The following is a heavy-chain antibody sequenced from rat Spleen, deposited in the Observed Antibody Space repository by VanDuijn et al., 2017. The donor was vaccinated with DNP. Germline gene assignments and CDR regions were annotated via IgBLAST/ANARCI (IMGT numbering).Heavy chain of an antibody. D-gene: IGHD1-4*01. CDR3: AREYPWAHYFDY. V-gene: IGHV5S13*01. J-gene: IGHJ2*01. CDR2: ISTSGGST. Sequence: EVQLVESGGGLVQPGRSLKLSCAASGFTFTNYDMTWVRQAPTKGLEWVASISTSGGSTYYRDSVKGRFTVSRDNAKNTLYLQMDSLRSEDTATYYCAREYPWAHYFDYWGQGIMVTVSS. CDR1: GFTFTNYD.